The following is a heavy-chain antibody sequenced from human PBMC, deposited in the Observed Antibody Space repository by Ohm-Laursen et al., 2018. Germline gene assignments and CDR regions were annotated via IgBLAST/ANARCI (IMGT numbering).Heavy chain of an antibody. Sequence: SLRLSCAASGFTFSSYWMNWARQAPGKGLEWVSVIYSGGSTYYADSVKGRFTISRDNSKNTLYLQMNSLRAEDTAVYYCARDGSSGWSYYFDYWGQGTLVTVSS. D-gene: IGHD6-19*01. V-gene: IGHV3-53*01. CDR3: ARDGSSGWSYYFDY. CDR1: GFTFSSYW. CDR2: IYSGGST. J-gene: IGHJ4*02.